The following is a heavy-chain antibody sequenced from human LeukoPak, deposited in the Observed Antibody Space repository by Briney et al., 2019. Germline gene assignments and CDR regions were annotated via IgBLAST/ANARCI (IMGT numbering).Heavy chain of an antibody. V-gene: IGHV1-3*01. D-gene: IGHD3-22*01. CDR2: INVGNGNT. Sequence: GASVKVSCKASGYTFTGYAMHWVRQAPGQRLEWMGWINVGNGNTKYSQKFQGRVTITRDTSASTAYMELSSLRSEDTAVYYCARVRYYDSSGYYYPAFDIWGQGTMVTVSS. J-gene: IGHJ3*02. CDR1: GYTFTGYA. CDR3: ARVRYYDSSGYYYPAFDI.